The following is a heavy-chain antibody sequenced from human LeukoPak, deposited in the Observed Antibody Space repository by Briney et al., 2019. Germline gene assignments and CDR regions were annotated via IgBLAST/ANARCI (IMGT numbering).Heavy chain of an antibody. Sequence: GGSMRLSCAASGFTFSSYAMHWVRQAPGKGLEYVSAISSNGGSTYYAKSVKGRSTISRDNSKNTLYLQMGSLRAEDMAVYYCARDGGDHIYAFDIWGQGTMVTVSS. D-gene: IGHD2-21*02. CDR1: GFTFSSYA. CDR3: ARDGGDHIYAFDI. CDR2: ISSNGGST. V-gene: IGHV3-64*01. J-gene: IGHJ3*02.